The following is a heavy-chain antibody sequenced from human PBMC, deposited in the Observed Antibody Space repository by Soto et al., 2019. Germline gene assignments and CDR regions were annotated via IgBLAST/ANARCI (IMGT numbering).Heavy chain of an antibody. Sequence: EVQLVESGGGLVQPGGSLRLSCAASGFTFSSYSMHWVRQAPGKGLEWVAYISSSSSTIYYADSVKGRFTISRDNAKNSLYLQMNSLREEDTAVYYCARGAQPVTTDYYYYYYGMDVWGPGTTGTVSS. CDR3: ARGAQPVTTDYYYYYYGMDV. CDR2: ISSSSSTI. CDR1: GFTFSSYS. D-gene: IGHD4-17*01. V-gene: IGHV3-48*02. J-gene: IGHJ6*02.